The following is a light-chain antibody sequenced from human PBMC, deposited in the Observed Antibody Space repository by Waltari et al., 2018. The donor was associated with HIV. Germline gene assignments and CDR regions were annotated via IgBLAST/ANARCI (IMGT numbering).Light chain of an antibody. J-gene: IGLJ3*02. V-gene: IGLV1-44*01. Sequence: QSLLPQPPSASGTPGQRVTISCSGGYSHIGGSTVTWHQQLPGSAPRALIYNNDQRPSGVPDRFSGSKSGTSASLAISGLQSEDQGDYYCASWDDKLDGWVFGGGTRLTVL. CDR2: NND. CDR3: ASWDDKLDGWV. CDR1: YSHIGGST.